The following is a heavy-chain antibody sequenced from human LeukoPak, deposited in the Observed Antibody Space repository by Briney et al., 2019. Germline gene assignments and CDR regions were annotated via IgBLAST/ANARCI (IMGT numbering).Heavy chain of an antibody. CDR2: ISVSGTNT. D-gene: IGHD3-10*01. CDR1: GFTFSTYA. CDR3: ARYGSGAEFDY. V-gene: IGHV3-23*01. Sequence: PGGSLRLSCAASGFTFSTYAMNWVRQAPGKGLDWVSSISVSGTNTYYAESVKGRFTISRDNSKNTLYLQMNSMRGEDTAVYYCARYGSGAEFDYWGQGTLVTVSS. J-gene: IGHJ4*02.